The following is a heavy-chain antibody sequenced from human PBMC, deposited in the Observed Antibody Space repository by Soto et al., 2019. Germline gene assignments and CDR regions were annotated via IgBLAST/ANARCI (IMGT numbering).Heavy chain of an antibody. V-gene: IGHV1-18*01. Sequence: QVQLVQSGAEVTEPGASVTVSCKASGYTFTSYGLNWVRQAPGQGLEWMGWISAYNGNTNYAQKFQGRVTMTTDTSMSTAYMELRSLRSDDTAVYYCASSGSSGYYLDYWGQGPQVTVPA. D-gene: IGHD3-22*01. CDR2: ISAYNGNT. CDR1: GYTFTSYG. CDR3: ASSGSSGYYLDY. J-gene: IGHJ4*02.